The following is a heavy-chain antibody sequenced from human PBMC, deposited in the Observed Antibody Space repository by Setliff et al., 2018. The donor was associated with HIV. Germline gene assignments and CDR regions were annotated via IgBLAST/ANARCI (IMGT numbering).Heavy chain of an antibody. CDR3: AKDGISGGAYPPYYFDY. J-gene: IGHJ4*01. CDR1: GFTFNTYA. D-gene: IGHD2-15*01. V-gene: IGHV3-23*01. Sequence: GGSLRLSCAASGFTFNTYAMSWVRQAPGKGLEWVSVISGSGGCTFYADSVKGRFTISRDNSKNTLYLQMNGLRVEDTAVYYCAKDGISGGAYPPYYFDYWGHGTLVTVSS. CDR2: ISGSGGCT.